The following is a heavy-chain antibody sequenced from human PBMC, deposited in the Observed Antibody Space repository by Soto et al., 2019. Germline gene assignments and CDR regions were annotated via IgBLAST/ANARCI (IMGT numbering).Heavy chain of an antibody. CDR2: VKSKTDGGTI. V-gene: IGHV3-15*01. CDR3: TASFDF. CDR1: GFTFSNAC. J-gene: IGHJ4*02. Sequence: EVQLVESGGGLVQPGGSLRLSCAASGFTFSNACMNWVRQAPGKGLEWVGRVKSKTDGGTIDYAAAVKGRFIISRYDSKNTLYLNMNSLKTGDSAVYQCTASFDFWGQGTLVAV.